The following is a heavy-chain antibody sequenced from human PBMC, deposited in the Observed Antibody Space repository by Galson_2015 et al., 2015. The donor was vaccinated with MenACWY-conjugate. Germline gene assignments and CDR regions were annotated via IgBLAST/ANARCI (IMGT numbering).Heavy chain of an antibody. CDR3: AKGGGWDLNWFDP. J-gene: IGHJ5*02. V-gene: IGHV3-23*01. CDR1: GFTFSTYA. D-gene: IGHD6-19*01. CDR2: ISGSGTST. Sequence: SLRLSCAASGFTFSTYAMNWVRQAPGKGLEWVAGISGSGTSTYYADSVKGRFTISRDNSKNTLYLQMNSLRTEDTAIYYCAKGGGWDLNWFDPWGQGTLVTVSS.